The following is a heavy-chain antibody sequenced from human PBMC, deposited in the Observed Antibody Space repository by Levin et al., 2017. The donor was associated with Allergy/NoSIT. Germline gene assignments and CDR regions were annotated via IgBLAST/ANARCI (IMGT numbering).Heavy chain of an antibody. D-gene: IGHD4-23*01. Sequence: GESLKISCKASGYTFTGYYMHWVRQAPGQGLEWMGWINPNSGGTNYAQKFQGRVTMTRDTSISTAYMELSRLRSDDTAVYYCARSATVVTPGGVRYWGQGTLVTVSS. CDR2: INPNSGGT. V-gene: IGHV1-2*02. CDR1: GYTFTGYY. J-gene: IGHJ4*02. CDR3: ARSATVVTPGGVRY.